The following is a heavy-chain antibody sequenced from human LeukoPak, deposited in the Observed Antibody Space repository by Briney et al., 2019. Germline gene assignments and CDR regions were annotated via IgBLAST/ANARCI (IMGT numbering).Heavy chain of an antibody. CDR1: GFTFSSHA. J-gene: IGHJ4*02. CDR3: ERDRGYFLDTSTSWIHDY. Sequence: GGSLRLSCEASGFTFSSHAMHWVRQTPGKGLEWVAVISHDGSNEYYRDSVEGRFTTSRDKSTSTLYLQMNSLRREDTAVYYCERDRGYFLDTSTSWIHDYWGQGTLVIVSS. CDR2: ISHDGSNE. D-gene: IGHD3-22*01. V-gene: IGHV3-30*04.